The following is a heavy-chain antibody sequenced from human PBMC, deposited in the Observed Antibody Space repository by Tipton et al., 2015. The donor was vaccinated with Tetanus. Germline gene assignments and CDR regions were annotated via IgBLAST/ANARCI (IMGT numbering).Heavy chain of an antibody. CDR3: AGALVGYFDFWSGGNYYYYGMDV. CDR2: IIPIFGTA. J-gene: IGHJ6*02. CDR1: GGTFSSYA. V-gene: IGHV1-69*06. Sequence: QSGPEVKKPGSSVKVSCKASGGTFSSYAISWVRQAPGQGLEWMGGIIPIFGTANYAQKFQGRVTITADKSTSTAYMELSSLRSEDAAVYYCAGALVGYFDFWSGGNYYYYGMDVWGQGTTVTVSS. D-gene: IGHD3-3*01.